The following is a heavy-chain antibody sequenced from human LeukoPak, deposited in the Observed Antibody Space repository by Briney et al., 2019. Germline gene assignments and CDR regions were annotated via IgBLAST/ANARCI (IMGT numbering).Heavy chain of an antibody. CDR2: IYYSGST. CDR1: GGSISSSSYY. Sequence: SETLSLTCTVSGGSISSSSYYWGWIRQPPGKGLEWIGSIYYSGSTYYNPSLKSRVTISVDTSKNQFSLKLSSVTAADTAVYYCARVGKDSSGFDYWGQGTLVTVSS. J-gene: IGHJ4*02. D-gene: IGHD3-22*01. CDR3: ARVGKDSSGFDY. V-gene: IGHV4-39*07.